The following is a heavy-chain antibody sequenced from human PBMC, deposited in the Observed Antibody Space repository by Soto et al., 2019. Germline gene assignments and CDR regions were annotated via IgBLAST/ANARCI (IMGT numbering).Heavy chain of an antibody. CDR1: GGSVRAPDW. J-gene: IGHJ5*01. CDR3: ARVRQGCSANNCYFDP. D-gene: IGHD1-1*01. Sequence: SETLSLTCTLSGGSVRAPDWWNWVRQSPDKGLEWIAEVHISGHSNYNPSLRSRVSVSIDSSKNQFYLNLNSVTAADTAIYYCARVRQGCSANNCYFDPWGQGTQVTV. V-gene: IGHV4-4*02. CDR2: VHISGHS.